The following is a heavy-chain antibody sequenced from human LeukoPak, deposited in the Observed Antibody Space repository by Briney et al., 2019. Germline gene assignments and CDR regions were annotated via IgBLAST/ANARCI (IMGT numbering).Heavy chain of an antibody. D-gene: IGHD1-26*01. CDR2: LSYDGNRK. Sequence: GGSLSLSCAASGFTFSTYPMLWVRQAPGKGLEWVALLSYDGNRKYYADSVKGRFTISRDTSRNTLYLQMTSLGPDDTAVYSCARELFSGSHGYFDYWGQGTLVTVSS. J-gene: IGHJ4*02. CDR3: ARELFSGSHGYFDY. V-gene: IGHV3-30-3*01. CDR1: GFTFSTYP.